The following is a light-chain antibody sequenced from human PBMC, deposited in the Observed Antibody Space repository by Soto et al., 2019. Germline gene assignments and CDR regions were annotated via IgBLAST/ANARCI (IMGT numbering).Light chain of an antibody. CDR1: SSNIGSNT. J-gene: IGLJ2*01. CDR2: TYD. V-gene: IGLV1-44*01. CDR3: AAWDDSLNVVV. Sequence: QSVLTQPPSASGTPGQRVTLSCSGSSSNIGSNTVNWYQQLPRTAPKLLIYTYDQRPSGVPDRFSGSRSGTSASLAISGLQSEDEADYYCAAWDDSLNVVVFGGGTKLTVL.